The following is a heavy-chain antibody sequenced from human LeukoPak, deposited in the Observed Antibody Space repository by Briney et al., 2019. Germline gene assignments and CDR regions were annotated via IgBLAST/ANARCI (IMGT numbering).Heavy chain of an antibody. V-gene: IGHV4-39*07. D-gene: IGHD1/OR15-1a*01. Sequence: KPSETLSLTCTVSGGSISSSSYYWGWIRQPPGKGLEWIGSIYYSGSTYYNPSLKSRVTMSVDTSKNQFSLKLSSVTAADTAVYYCARVRWNTGGTFDIWGQGTMVTVSS. CDR2: IYYSGST. J-gene: IGHJ3*02. CDR1: GGSISSSSYY. CDR3: ARVRWNTGGTFDI.